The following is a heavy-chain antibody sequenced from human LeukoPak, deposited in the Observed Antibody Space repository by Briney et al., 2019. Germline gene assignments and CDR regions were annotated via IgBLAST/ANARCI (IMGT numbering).Heavy chain of an antibody. V-gene: IGHV3-33*01. Sequence: GGSLRPSCAASGFTFSSYGMHWVRQAPGKGLEWVAVIWYDGSNKYYADSVKGRFTISKDNSKSTLYLEVNSLRAEDTAVYYCARDASGHYFDYWGQGILVTVSS. CDR2: IWYDGSNK. D-gene: IGHD1-26*01. CDR1: GFTFSSYG. J-gene: IGHJ4*02. CDR3: ARDASGHYFDY.